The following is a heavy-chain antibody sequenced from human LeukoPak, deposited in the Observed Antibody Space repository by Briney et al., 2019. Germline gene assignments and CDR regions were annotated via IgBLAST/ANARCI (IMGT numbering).Heavy chain of an antibody. Sequence: SETLSLTCAVYGGSFSGYYWSWIRQPPGKGLEWIGEINHSGSTNYNPSLKSRVTISVDTSKNQFSLKLSSVNAADTAVYYCARALVAATSVPGYWGQGTLVTVSS. CDR3: ARALVAATSVPGY. J-gene: IGHJ4*02. V-gene: IGHV4-34*01. D-gene: IGHD2-15*01. CDR1: GGSFSGYY. CDR2: INHSGST.